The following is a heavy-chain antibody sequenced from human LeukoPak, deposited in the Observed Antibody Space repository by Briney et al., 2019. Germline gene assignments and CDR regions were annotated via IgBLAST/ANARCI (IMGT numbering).Heavy chain of an antibody. CDR2: IYSGGST. CDR1: GFTVSSNY. Sequence: GGSLRLSCAASGFTVSSNYMSWVRQAPGKGLEWVSVIYSGGSTYYADSVKGRFTIPRDNSKNTLYLQMNSLRAEDTAVYYCARVYSSSNWFDPWGQGTLVTVSS. V-gene: IGHV3-66*01. CDR3: ARVYSSSNWFDP. D-gene: IGHD6-6*01. J-gene: IGHJ5*02.